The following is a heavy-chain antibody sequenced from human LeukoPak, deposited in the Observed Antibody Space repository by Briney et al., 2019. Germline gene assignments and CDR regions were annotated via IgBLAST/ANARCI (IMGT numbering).Heavy chain of an antibody. J-gene: IGHJ5*02. CDR1: GGSISSYY. V-gene: IGHV4-59*01. Sequence: SETLSLTCTVSGGSISSYYWSWIRQPPGKGLEWIGYIYYSGSTNYNPSLKSRVTISVDTSKNQFSLKLSSVTAADTAVYYCAGGLLNGPAAILFDPWGQGTLVTVSS. CDR2: IYYSGST. CDR3: AGGLLNGPAAILFDP. D-gene: IGHD2-2*02.